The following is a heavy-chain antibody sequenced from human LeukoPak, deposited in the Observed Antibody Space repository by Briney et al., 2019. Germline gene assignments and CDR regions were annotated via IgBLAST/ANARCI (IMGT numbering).Heavy chain of an antibody. J-gene: IGHJ4*02. D-gene: IGHD3-22*01. V-gene: IGHV3-23*01. CDR3: AKEYYDSSGLYYFDY. CDR2: ISGSGGST. CDR1: GFTFSSYE. Sequence: GGSLRLSCAASGFTFSSYEMNWVRQAPGKGLEWVSAISGSGGSTYYADSVKGRFTISRDNSKNTLYLQMNSLRAEDTAVYYCAKEYYDSSGLYYFDYWGQGTLVTVSS.